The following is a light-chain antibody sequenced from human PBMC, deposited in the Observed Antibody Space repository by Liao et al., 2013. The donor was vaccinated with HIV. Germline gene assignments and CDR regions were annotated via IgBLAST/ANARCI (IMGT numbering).Light chain of an antibody. V-gene: IGLV3-1*01. CDR1: KLGDKY. CDR3: QAWDRSTSYG. Sequence: SYELTQPPSVSVSPGQTASITCSGDKLGDKYICWYQQKPGQSPVLVIYQDNKRPSGIPERFSGSNSGNTATLTISGTQAMDEADYYCQAWDRSTSYGFGTGTKVTV. J-gene: IGLJ1*01. CDR2: QDN.